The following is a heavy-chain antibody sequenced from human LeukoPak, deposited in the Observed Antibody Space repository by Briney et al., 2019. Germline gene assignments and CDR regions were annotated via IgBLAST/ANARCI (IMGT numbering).Heavy chain of an antibody. J-gene: IGHJ6*02. V-gene: IGHV3-23*01. CDR2: ISDSGGST. Sequence: PGGSLRLSCAASGFTFSSYAMSWVRQAPGKGLEWVSTISDSGGSTNYADSVKGRFTISRDNSKNTLYLQMNSLRAEDTAVYYCAKDDYGDGDGDVWGQGTTVTVSS. CDR1: GFTFSSYA. D-gene: IGHD4-17*01. CDR3: AKDDYGDGDGDV.